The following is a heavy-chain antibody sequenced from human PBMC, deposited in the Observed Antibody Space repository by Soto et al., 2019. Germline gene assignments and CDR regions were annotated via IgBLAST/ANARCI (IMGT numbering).Heavy chain of an antibody. CDR1: GFTFSSYS. Sequence: GASLKISCAASGFTFSSYSMNWVRQAPGKGLEWVSSISSSSSYIYYADSVKGRFTISRDNAKNSLYLQMNSLRAEDTAVYYCARDRAQGQWLDLNYYYYMDVWGKGTTVTVSS. CDR2: ISSSSSYI. V-gene: IGHV3-21*01. CDR3: ARDRAQGQWLDLNYYYYMDV. D-gene: IGHD6-19*01. J-gene: IGHJ6*03.